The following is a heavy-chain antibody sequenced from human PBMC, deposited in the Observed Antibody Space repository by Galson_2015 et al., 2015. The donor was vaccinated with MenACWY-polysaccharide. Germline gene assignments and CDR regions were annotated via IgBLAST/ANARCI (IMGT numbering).Heavy chain of an antibody. V-gene: IGHV3-7*03. J-gene: IGHJ4*02. CDR1: GFIISGYW. CDR3: ARGRRDTAVAAPAAVLLDY. CDR2: IKQDESEK. D-gene: IGHD6-19*01. Sequence: SLRLSCAASGFIISGYWMSWVRQAPGKGLEWVANIKQDESEKNYADSVKGRFTISRDNAKNSLFLQMNSLRAEDTAVYYCARGRRDTAVAAPAAVLLDYWGQGILVTVSS.